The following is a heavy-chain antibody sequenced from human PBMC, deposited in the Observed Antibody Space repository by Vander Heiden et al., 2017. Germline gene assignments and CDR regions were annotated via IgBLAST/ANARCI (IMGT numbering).Heavy chain of an antibody. CDR3: ARGGYYDSSGYYNEFDY. CDR1: GGSFSGYY. V-gene: IGHV4-34*01. CDR2: INHSGST. Sequence: QVQLQQWGAGRLKPSETLSLTCAVYGGSFSGYYWSWIRQPPGKGLEWIGEINHSGSTNYNPSLKSRVTISVDTSKNQFSLKLSSVTAADTAVYYCARGGYYDSSGYYNEFDYWGQGTLVTVSS. J-gene: IGHJ4*02. D-gene: IGHD3-22*01.